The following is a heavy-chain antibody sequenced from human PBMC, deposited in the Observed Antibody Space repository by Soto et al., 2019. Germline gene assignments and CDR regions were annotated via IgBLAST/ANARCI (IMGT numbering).Heavy chain of an antibody. V-gene: IGHV1-3*01. J-gene: IGHJ4*02. CDR1: GYTFSSYA. D-gene: IGHD1-26*01. CDR3: ARTKDRVGATRVLYYFDY. CDR2: INAGNGNT. Sequence: ASVKVSCKASGYTFSSYAMHWVRQAPGQRLEWMGWINAGNGNTKYSQKFQGRVTITRDTSASTAYMELSSLRSEDTAVYYCARTKDRVGATRVLYYFDYWGQGTLVTVSS.